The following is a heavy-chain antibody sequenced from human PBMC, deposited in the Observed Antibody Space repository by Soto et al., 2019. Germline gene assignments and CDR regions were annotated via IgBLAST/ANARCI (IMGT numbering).Heavy chain of an antibody. CDR3: ARGLSLGWLVEENWFDP. J-gene: IGHJ5*02. V-gene: IGHV4-39*07. CDR2: INYSGST. D-gene: IGHD6-19*01. CDR1: GGSIISSNYY. Sequence: PSETLSLTCTVSGGSIISSNYYWGWIRQHPGKGLEWIGEINYSGSTNYNTSLKSRVTISVDTSKNQFSLKLSSVTAADTAVYYCARGLSLGWLVEENWFDPWGQGTLVTVSS.